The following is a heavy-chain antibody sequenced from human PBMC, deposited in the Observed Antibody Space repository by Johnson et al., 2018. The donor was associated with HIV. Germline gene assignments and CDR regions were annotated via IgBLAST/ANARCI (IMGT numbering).Heavy chain of an antibody. CDR3: AREATGTTNAFYM. Sequence: QMQLVESGGGVVQPGRSLRLSCAASGFTFSSYGMHWVRQAPGKGLEWVAVISYDGSNKYYTDSLKGRFTISRDNAKNSLYLQMNSLRAEDTAVYYCAREATGTTNAFYMWGQGTMVTVSS. CDR1: GFTFSSYG. V-gene: IGHV3-30*03. D-gene: IGHD1-7*01. CDR2: ISYDGSNK. J-gene: IGHJ3*02.